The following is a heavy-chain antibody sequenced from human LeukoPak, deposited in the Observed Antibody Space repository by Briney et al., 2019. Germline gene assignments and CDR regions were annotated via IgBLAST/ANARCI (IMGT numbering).Heavy chain of an antibody. V-gene: IGHV4-34*01. Sequence: SETLSLTCAVYGGSFSGYYWSWIRQPPGKGLEWIGEINHSGSTNYNPSLKSRVTISVDTSKNQFSLKLSSVTAADTAVYYCARHDSSYDFWSGYYTDYFDYWGQETLVTVSS. CDR1: GGSFSGYY. CDR2: INHSGST. J-gene: IGHJ4*02. CDR3: ARHDSSYDFWSGYYTDYFDY. D-gene: IGHD3-3*01.